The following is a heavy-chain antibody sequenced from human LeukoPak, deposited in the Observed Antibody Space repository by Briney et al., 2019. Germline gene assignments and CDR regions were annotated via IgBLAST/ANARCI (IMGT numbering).Heavy chain of an antibody. Sequence: GGSLRLSCAASGFTFSNAWMSWVRQAPRKGLEWVGRIKSKPDGGTTDYAAPVKGRFTISRDDSKNTLYLQMNSLKTEDAAVYYCTTGGIGYDILTGYYPKYYFDYWGQGTLVTVSS. D-gene: IGHD3-9*01. V-gene: IGHV3-15*01. CDR2: IKSKPDGGTT. CDR1: GFTFSNAW. J-gene: IGHJ4*02. CDR3: TTGGIGYDILTGYYPKYYFDY.